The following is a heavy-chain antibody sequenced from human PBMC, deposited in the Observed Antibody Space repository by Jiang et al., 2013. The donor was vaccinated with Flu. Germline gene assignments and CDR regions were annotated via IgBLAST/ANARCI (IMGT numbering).Heavy chain of an antibody. Sequence: YGSGLVKPSETLSLTCTVSGGSISSSSYYWGWIRQPPGKGLEWIGSIYYSGSTYYNPSLKSRVTISVDTSKNQFSLKLSSVTAADTAVYYCARHQQWLLLYTQSNWFDPWGQETLVTVSS. V-gene: IGHV4-39*01. CDR1: GGSISSSSYY. D-gene: IGHD6-19*01. J-gene: IGHJ5*02. CDR3: ARHQQWLLLYTQSNWFDP. CDR2: IYYSGST.